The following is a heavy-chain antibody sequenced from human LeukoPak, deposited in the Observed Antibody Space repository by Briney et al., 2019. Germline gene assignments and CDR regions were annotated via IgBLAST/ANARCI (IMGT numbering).Heavy chain of an antibody. V-gene: IGHV3-66*04. Sequence: GGSLRLSCAVSGFTVYSNYMSWVRQAPGKGLEWVSAIYSGDDTKHADSVKGRFSISRDNSKSTLYLQMNSLGVEDTAVYYCVRLDSGWYYFDYWGQGTPVTVSS. D-gene: IGHD6-19*01. CDR2: IYSGDDT. J-gene: IGHJ4*02. CDR3: VRLDSGWYYFDY. CDR1: GFTVYSNY.